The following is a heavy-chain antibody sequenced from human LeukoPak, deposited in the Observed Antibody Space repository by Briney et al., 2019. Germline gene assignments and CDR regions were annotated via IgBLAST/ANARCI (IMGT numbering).Heavy chain of an antibody. V-gene: IGHV4-39*01. CDR2: IYYSGST. CDR1: GGSISSSSYY. Sequence: SETLSLTCTVSGGSISSSSYYWAWIRQPPGKGLGWIANIYYSGSTYYSPSLKSRVTISVDTSKNQFFLKLSSVTAADTAVYYCANLISPGWFDPWAREPWSPSPQ. CDR3: ANLISPGWFDP. J-gene: IGHJ5*02.